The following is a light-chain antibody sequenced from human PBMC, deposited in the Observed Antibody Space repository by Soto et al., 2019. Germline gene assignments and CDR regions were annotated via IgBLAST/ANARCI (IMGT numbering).Light chain of an antibody. CDR2: GAS. J-gene: IGKJ2*01. CDR3: QQAKPLPPT. Sequence: DIPMTQSPASVSASVGDTVTITCRASQGIGGFLAWYQQKPGRAPSLLIQGASRLHDGVPSRFSGSGSGTEFTLTISSLQPEDFATYYCQQAKPLPPTFGQATKLEI. CDR1: QGIGGF. V-gene: IGKV1-12*01.